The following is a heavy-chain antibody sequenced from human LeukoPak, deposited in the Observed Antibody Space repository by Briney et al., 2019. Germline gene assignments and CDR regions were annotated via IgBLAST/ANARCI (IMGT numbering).Heavy chain of an antibody. D-gene: IGHD4-17*01. CDR1: GFTFSSYA. J-gene: IGHJ4*02. V-gene: IGHV3-30*04. Sequence: GGSLRLSCAASGFTFSSYAMSWVRQAPGKGLEWVAVVSYDGSKKYYADSVKGRFTISRDNSKNTLYLQMNSLRAEDTAMYYCARDLFVYGDYGDAPFDYWGQGTLVTVSS. CDR2: VSYDGSKK. CDR3: ARDLFVYGDYGDAPFDY.